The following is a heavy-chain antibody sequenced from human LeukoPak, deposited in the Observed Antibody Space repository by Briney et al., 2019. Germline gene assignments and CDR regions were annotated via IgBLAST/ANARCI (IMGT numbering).Heavy chain of an antibody. D-gene: IGHD6-13*01. CDR2: INPDSGGT. CDR3: ARDATDSSSYYGTYYYYYSMDV. Sequence: ASVKVSCKASGYAFTGYYIHWVRQAPGQGLEWMGWINPDSGGTNYAQKFQGRVTMTRDTSIRTAYMELSRLRSDDTAVYYCARDATDSSSYYGTYYYYYSMDVWGKGTTVTVSS. CDR1: GYAFTGYY. J-gene: IGHJ6*03. V-gene: IGHV1-2*02.